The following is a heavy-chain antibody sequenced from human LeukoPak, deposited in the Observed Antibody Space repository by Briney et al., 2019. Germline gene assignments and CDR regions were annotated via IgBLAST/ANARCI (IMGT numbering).Heavy chain of an antibody. CDR3: ARKPKSGGRYDSSGLDAFDI. Sequence: ASVKVSCKASGYTFTSYYMHWVRQAPGQGLEWMGIINPSGGSTSYAQKFQGRVTMTRDTSTSTVYMELSSLRSEDTAVYYCARKPKSGGRYDSSGLDAFDIWGQGTMVTVSS. V-gene: IGHV1-46*01. D-gene: IGHD3-22*01. CDR2: INPSGGST. CDR1: GYTFTSYY. J-gene: IGHJ3*02.